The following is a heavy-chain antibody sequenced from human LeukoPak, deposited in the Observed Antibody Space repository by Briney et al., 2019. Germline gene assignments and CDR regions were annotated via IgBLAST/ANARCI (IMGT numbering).Heavy chain of an antibody. CDR2: ISPGGGTT. CDR1: GFAFGSEA. V-gene: IGHV3-23*01. Sequence: GGSLRLSCAVSGFAFGSEAMNWVRQSPARGLEWVASISPGGGTTYYADSVKGRFTISRDSSKSTLYLQMNSLKAEDTAVYYCAKEGPDIVVVPADYWGQGTLVTVSS. D-gene: IGHD2-2*01. CDR3: AKEGPDIVVVPADY. J-gene: IGHJ4*02.